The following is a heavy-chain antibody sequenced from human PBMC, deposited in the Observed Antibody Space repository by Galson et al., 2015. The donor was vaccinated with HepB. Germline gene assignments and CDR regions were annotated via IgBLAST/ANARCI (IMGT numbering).Heavy chain of an antibody. D-gene: IGHD2-2*01. CDR2: INPNSGGT. CDR3: ARDRDCSSTSCYGWYFDL. Sequence: SVKVSCKASGYTFTGYYMHWVRQAPGQGLEWMGWINPNSGGTNYAQKFQGRVTMTRDTSISTAYMELSRLRSDDTAVYYCARDRDCSSTSCYGWYFDLWGRGTLVTVSS. J-gene: IGHJ2*01. CDR1: GYTFTGYY. V-gene: IGHV1-2*02.